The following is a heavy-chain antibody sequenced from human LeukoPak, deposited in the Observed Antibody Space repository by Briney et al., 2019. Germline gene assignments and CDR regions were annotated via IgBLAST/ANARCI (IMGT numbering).Heavy chain of an antibody. Sequence: PGGSLRLSCAASGFTFSSYSMNWVRQAPGKGGEGVSKITSSRSTIHYADSVKGGFTISRDNAKNSLYLQMNSLRGEDTAVYYCARVAPNRNGYVNYFTYSGQGSLVTVSS. D-gene: IGHD3-16*01. J-gene: IGHJ4*02. CDR1: GFTFSSYS. CDR3: ARVAPNRNGYVNYFTY. CDR2: ITSSRSTI. V-gene: IGHV3-48*01.